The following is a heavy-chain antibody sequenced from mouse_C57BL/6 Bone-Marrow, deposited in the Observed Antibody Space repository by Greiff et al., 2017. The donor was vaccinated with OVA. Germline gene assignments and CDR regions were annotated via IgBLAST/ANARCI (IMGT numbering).Heavy chain of an antibody. CDR3: TKDTTVVASYYFDY. CDR1: GYTFTDYE. V-gene: IGHV1-15*01. CDR2: IDPETGGT. D-gene: IGHD1-1*01. J-gene: IGHJ2*01. Sequence: QVQLQQSGAELVRPGASVTLSCKASGYTFTDYEMHWVKQTPVHGLEWIGAIDPETGGTAYNQKFKGKAILTADKSSSTAYMELRSLTSEDSDVYYCTKDTTVVASYYFDYWGQGTTLTVSS.